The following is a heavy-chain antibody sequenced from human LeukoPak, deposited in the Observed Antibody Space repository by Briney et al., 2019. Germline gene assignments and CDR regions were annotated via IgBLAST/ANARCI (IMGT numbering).Heavy chain of an antibody. V-gene: IGHV3-53*01. CDR3: ARGIPTAGTFGY. D-gene: IGHD6-13*01. Sequence: GGSLRLSCAASGFTVSSTYMSWVRQAPGKGLEWVSVIYSGGSTYYADSVKGRFTISRDNSKNTLYLQMNSLRAEDTAVYYCARGIPTAGTFGYWGQGTLVTVSS. J-gene: IGHJ4*02. CDR1: GFTVSSTY. CDR2: IYSGGST.